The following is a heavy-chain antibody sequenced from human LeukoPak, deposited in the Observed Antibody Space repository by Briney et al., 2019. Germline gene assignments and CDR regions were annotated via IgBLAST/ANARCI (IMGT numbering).Heavy chain of an antibody. CDR1: GYSFTSYW. CDR2: IYPGDSDT. CDR3: ATYSSSEVYYYYVMDV. J-gene: IGHJ6*02. D-gene: IGHD6-6*01. V-gene: IGHV5-51*01. Sequence: GESLKISCKGSGYSFTSYWSGWVRQMPGKGLEWMGIIYPGDSDTRYSPSFQGQVTISADKSISTAYLQWSSLKASDTAMYYCATYSSSEVYYYYVMDVWGQGTTVTVSS.